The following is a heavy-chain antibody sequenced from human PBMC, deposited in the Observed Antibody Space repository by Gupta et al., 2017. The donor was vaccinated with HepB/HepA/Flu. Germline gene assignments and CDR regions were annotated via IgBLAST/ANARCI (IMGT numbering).Heavy chain of an antibody. CDR3: AKDYWDIVVVPAAHLDY. Sequence: EVQLLESGGGLVQPGGSLRLSCAASGFTFSSYALSWVRQAPGKGLEWVSAISGSGGSTYYADPVKGRFTISRDNSKNTLYLQMNSLRAEDTAVYYCAKDYWDIVVVPAAHLDYWGQGTLVTVSS. CDR2: ISGSGGST. V-gene: IGHV3-23*01. CDR1: GFTFSSYA. J-gene: IGHJ4*02. D-gene: IGHD2-2*01.